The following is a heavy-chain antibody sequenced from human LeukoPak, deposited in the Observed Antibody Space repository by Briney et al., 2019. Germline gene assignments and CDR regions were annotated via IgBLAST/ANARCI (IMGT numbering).Heavy chain of an antibody. CDR3: ARIAAAGTVYYYYYMDV. Sequence: SETPSLTCTVSGGSISSYYWSWIRQPPGKGLEWIGYIYTSGSTNYNPSLKSRVTISVDTSKNQFSLKLSSVTAADTAVYYCARIAAAGTVYYYYYMDVWGKGTTVPVSS. J-gene: IGHJ6*03. CDR1: GGSISSYY. V-gene: IGHV4-4*09. CDR2: IYTSGST. D-gene: IGHD6-13*01.